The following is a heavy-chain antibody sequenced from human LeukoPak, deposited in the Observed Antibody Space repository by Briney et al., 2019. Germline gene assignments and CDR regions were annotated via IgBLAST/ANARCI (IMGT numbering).Heavy chain of an antibody. V-gene: IGHV4-4*07. CDR3: ARDPLLWFGESDYYYGMDV. CDR1: GGSISSYY. CDR2: ICTSGST. D-gene: IGHD3-10*01. J-gene: IGHJ6*02. Sequence: SETLSLTCTVSGGSISSYYWSWIRQPAGKGLEWIGRICTSGSTNYNPSLKSRVTMSVDTSKNQFSLKLSSVTAADTAVYYCARDPLLWFGESDYYYGMDVWGQGTTVTVSS.